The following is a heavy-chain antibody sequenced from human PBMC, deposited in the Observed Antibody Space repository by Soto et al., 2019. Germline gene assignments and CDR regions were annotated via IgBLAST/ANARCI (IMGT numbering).Heavy chain of an antibody. D-gene: IGHD3-22*01. CDR1: GFTFSDYY. CDR2: ISSSGSTI. CDR3: TTERDESSGYATNN. Sequence: PGGSLRLSCAASGFTFSDYYMSWIRQAPGKGLEWVSYISSSGSTIYYADSVKGRFTISRDNAKNSLYLQMNSLRAEDTAVYYCTTERDESSGYATNNWGQGNLVTVSS. V-gene: IGHV3-11*01. J-gene: IGHJ4*02.